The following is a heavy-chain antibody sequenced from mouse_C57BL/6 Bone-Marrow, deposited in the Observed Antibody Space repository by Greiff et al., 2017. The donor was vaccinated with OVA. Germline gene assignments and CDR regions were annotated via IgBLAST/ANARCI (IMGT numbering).Heavy chain of an antibody. V-gene: IGHV1-26*01. CDR3: ARRNYYGSSSFAY. Sequence: EVQLHQSGPELVKPGASVKISCKASGYTFTDYYMNWVKQSHGKSLEWIGDINPNNGGTSYNQKFKGKATLTVDKSSSTAYMELRSLTSEDSAVYYCARRNYYGSSSFAYWGQGTLVTVSA. CDR2: INPNNGGT. J-gene: IGHJ3*01. D-gene: IGHD1-1*01. CDR1: GYTFTDYY.